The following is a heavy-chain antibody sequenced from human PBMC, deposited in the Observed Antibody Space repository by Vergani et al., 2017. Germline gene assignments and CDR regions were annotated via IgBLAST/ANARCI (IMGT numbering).Heavy chain of an antibody. J-gene: IGHJ4*02. CDR1: GFTFSDYY. CDR2: ISSSSSYI. V-gene: IGHV3-11*06. CDR3: ASIGFYDSSGYYQLFDY. Sequence: QVQLVESGGGLVKPGGSLRLSCAASGFTFSDYYMSWIRQAPGKGLEWVSYISSSSSYIYYADSVKGRFTISRDNAKNSLYLQMNSLRAEDTAVYYCASIGFYDSSGYYQLFDYWGQGTLVTVSS. D-gene: IGHD3-22*01.